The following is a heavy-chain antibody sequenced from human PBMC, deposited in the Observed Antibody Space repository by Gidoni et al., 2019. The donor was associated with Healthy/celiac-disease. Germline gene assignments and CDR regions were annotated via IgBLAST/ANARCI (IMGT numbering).Heavy chain of an antibody. CDR2: ST. V-gene: IGHV4-39*01. Sequence: STYYNPSLKSRVTISVDTSKNQFSLKLSSVTAADTAVYYCARPCPLAGPAAISFAFDIWGQGTMVTVSS. CDR3: ARPCPLAGPAAISFAFDI. D-gene: IGHD2-2*01. J-gene: IGHJ3*02.